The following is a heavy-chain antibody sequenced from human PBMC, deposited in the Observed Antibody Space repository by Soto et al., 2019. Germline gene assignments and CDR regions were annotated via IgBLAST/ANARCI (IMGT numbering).Heavy chain of an antibody. CDR2: ISGSGGST. J-gene: IGHJ6*03. Sequence: PGGSLRLSCAASGFTFSSYAMSWVRQAPGKGLEWVSAISGSGGSTYYADSVKGRFTISRDNSKNTLYLQMNSLRAEDTAVYYCAKKNRPDSSSWYSLSCSSYYMDVWGKAPTVTVSS. CDR3: AKKNRPDSSSWYSLSCSSYYMDV. CDR1: GFTFSSYA. V-gene: IGHV3-23*01. D-gene: IGHD6-13*01.